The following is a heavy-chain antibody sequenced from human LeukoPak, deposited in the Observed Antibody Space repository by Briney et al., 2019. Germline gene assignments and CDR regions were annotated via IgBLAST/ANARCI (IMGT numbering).Heavy chain of an antibody. Sequence: GGSLRLSCAASGFTLGRYRMHWVRQAPGKGLEWVATINPDGSDKSYMDSVKGRFTISRDNAKNSLYLQMNSLRVEDTALYYCARRNSGSDIWGQGTMVTVSS. CDR2: INPDGSDK. CDR1: GFTLGRYR. J-gene: IGHJ3*02. V-gene: IGHV3-7*01. CDR3: ARRNSGSDI. D-gene: IGHD4-23*01.